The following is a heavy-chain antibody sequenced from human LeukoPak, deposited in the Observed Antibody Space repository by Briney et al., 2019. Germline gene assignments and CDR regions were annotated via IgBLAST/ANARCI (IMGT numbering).Heavy chain of an antibody. V-gene: IGHV4-59*08. Sequence: SETLSLTCTVSGGSISSYYRSWIRQPPGKGLEWIGYISYSGSTNYNPSLKSRVTISVDTSKNQFSLKLSSVTAADTAVYYCARGYYDILTGLGYFDLWGRGTLVTVSS. J-gene: IGHJ2*01. D-gene: IGHD3-9*01. CDR1: GGSISSYY. CDR3: ARGYYDILTGLGYFDL. CDR2: ISYSGST.